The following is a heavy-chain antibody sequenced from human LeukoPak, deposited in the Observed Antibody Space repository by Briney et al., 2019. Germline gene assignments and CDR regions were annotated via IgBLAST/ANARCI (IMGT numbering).Heavy chain of an antibody. CDR2: IYPGDSDT. J-gene: IGHJ4*02. Sequence: GESLNISCKGSGYSFTSYWIGWVRQMPGKGLEWMGIIYPGDSDTRYSPSFQGQVTISADKSISTAYLQWSSLKASDTAMYYCARTYYDFWSGYYLYFDYWGQGTLVTVSS. CDR3: ARTYYDFWSGYYLYFDY. V-gene: IGHV5-51*01. CDR1: GYSFTSYW. D-gene: IGHD3-3*01.